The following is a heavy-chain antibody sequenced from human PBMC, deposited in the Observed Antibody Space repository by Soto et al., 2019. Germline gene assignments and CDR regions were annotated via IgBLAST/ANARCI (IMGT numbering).Heavy chain of an antibody. CDR1: GYTLSGHG. Sequence: ASVRVSCAASGYTLSGHGISWVRQAPGQGLEWIGWISAYNGNTNYAQKFQGRVTMTTDTSTSTAHMERRSLGSGERAGNYLGSGCFGEFVYQSAYWGQGTLVTVSS. CDR3: GSGCFGEFVYQSAY. CDR2: ISAYNGNT. D-gene: IGHD3-10*01. V-gene: IGHV1-18*01. J-gene: IGHJ4*02.